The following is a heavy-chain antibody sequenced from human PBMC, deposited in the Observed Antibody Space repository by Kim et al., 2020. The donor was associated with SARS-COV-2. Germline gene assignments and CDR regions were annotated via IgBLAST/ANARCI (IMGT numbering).Heavy chain of an antibody. D-gene: IGHD6-19*01. CDR2: ISGSGGST. CDR3: AKGGGIAVAGTFRY. Sequence: GGSLRLSCAASGFTFSSYAMNWVRQAPGKGLEWVSGISGSGGSTDYADSVKGRFIVSRDNSKNTLYLQMNSLGAEDTAVYYCAKGGGIAVAGTFRYWGQGTLVTVSS. CDR1: GFTFSSYA. V-gene: IGHV3-23*01. J-gene: IGHJ4*02.